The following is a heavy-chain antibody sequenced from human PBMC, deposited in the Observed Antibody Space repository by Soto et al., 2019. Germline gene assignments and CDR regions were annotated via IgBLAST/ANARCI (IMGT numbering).Heavy chain of an antibody. CDR2: ISRSGDTT. V-gene: IGHV3-23*01. D-gene: IGHD1-26*01. J-gene: IGHJ4*02. Sequence: GGSLRLSCAASGFTFASYDMNWVRQAPGKGLEWVSAISRSGDTTYSADSVKGRFTISRDNSKNALYLQMNSLRAEDTAVYYCAKIASGTYPYYFDYWGQGILVTVSS. CDR3: AKIASGTYPYYFDY. CDR1: GFTFASYD.